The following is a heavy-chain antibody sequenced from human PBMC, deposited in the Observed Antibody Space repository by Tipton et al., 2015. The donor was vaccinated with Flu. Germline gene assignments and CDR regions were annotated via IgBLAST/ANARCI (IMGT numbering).Heavy chain of an antibody. CDR3: ARGESVGYCGGDCFSNWFDP. CDR1: GFTFSSYS. J-gene: IGHJ5*02. Sequence: SLRLSCAASGFTFSSYSMNWVRQAPGKGLEWVSSISSSSSYIYYADSVKGRFTISRDNAKNTLYLQMNSLGAEDTAVYYCARGESVGYCGGDCFSNWFDPWGQGTLVTVSS. V-gene: IGHV3-21*01. CDR2: ISSSSSYI. D-gene: IGHD2-21*01.